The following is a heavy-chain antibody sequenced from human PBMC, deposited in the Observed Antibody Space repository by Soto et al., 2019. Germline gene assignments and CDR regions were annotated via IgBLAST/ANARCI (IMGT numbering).Heavy chain of an antibody. D-gene: IGHD3-10*01. CDR2: INPSGGST. CDR3: ARSILFGFGEFPIYYYYGMDV. Sequence: ASVKVSCKASGHTFTSYYMHWVRQAPGQGLEWMGIINPSGGSTSYAQKFQGRVTMTRDTSTSTVYMELSSLRSEDTAVYYCARSILFGFGEFPIYYYYGMDVWGQGTTVTVSS. CDR1: GHTFTSYY. V-gene: IGHV1-46*01. J-gene: IGHJ6*02.